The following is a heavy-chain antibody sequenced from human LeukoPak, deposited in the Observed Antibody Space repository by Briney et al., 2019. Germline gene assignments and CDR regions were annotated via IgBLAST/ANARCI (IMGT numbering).Heavy chain of an antibody. CDR1: GFTFSSYS. V-gene: IGHV3-21*01. Sequence: GGSLRLSCAASGFTFSSYSMNWVRQAPGEGLEWVSSISSSSSYIYYADSVKGRFTISRDNAKNSLYLQMNSLRAEDTAVYYCARDWGWNSNYYYYGMDVWGQGTTVTVSS. D-gene: IGHD1-7*01. J-gene: IGHJ6*02. CDR2: ISSSSSYI. CDR3: ARDWGWNSNYYYYGMDV.